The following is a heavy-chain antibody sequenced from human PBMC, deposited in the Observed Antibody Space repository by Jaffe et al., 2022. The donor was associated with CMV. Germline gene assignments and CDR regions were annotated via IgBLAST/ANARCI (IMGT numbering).Heavy chain of an antibody. CDR3: AKGPHPDPPDVFDF. Sequence: EVQLVESGGGLVKPGGSLRLSCATSGFTFTYHALTWVRQAPGKGLEWVSSISDSGLNTYYADSVKGRFTISRDNSKNTVYLMMNSLRAEDTALYYCAKGPHPDPPDVFDFWGQGTIVTVSS. CDR2: ISDSGLNT. V-gene: IGHV3-23*04. J-gene: IGHJ3*01. CDR1: GFTFTYHA. D-gene: IGHD2-2*01.